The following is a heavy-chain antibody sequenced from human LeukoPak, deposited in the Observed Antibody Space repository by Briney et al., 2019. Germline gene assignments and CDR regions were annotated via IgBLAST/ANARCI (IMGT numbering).Heavy chain of an antibody. CDR2: ISSSSSYI. CDR3: ASWGFYGSGDSYRGYYYMDV. J-gene: IGHJ6*03. Sequence: PGGSLRLSCAASGFTFSRHSINWVRQAPGKGLEWVSSISSSSSYIYYADSVKGRFTISRDNAKNSLYLQMNSLRVEDTAVYYCASWGFYGSGDSYRGYYYMDVWGKGTTVTVSS. D-gene: IGHD3-10*01. CDR1: GFTFSRHS. V-gene: IGHV3-21*06.